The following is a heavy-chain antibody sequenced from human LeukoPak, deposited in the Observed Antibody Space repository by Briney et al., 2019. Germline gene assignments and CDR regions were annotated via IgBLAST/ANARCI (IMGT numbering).Heavy chain of an antibody. Sequence: SETLSLTCAVYGGSFSGYYWSWIRQPPGKGLEWIGEINHSGSTNYNPSLKSRVTISVDTSKNQFSLKLSSVTAADTAVYYCARAPRWGRYYYYYYMDVWGKGTTVTVSS. CDR3: ARAPRWGRYYYYYYMDV. J-gene: IGHJ6*03. CDR1: GGSFSGYY. V-gene: IGHV4-34*01. D-gene: IGHD1-26*01. CDR2: INHSGST.